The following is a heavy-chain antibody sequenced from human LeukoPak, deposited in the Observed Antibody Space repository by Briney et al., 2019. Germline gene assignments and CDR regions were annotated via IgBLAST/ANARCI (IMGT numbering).Heavy chain of an antibody. CDR1: GFTFSDYY. J-gene: IGHJ3*02. CDR2: ISSSSTHT. D-gene: IGHD6-19*01. CDR3: AREEEQWLVLGAFDI. V-gene: IGHV3-11*05. Sequence: GGSLRLSCAASGFTFSDYYMSWIRQAPGKGLEWVSYISSSSTHTNYADSVKGRFTITRDNAKNSLYLQMKSLRADDTAVHYCAREEEQWLVLGAFDIWGQGTMVTVSS.